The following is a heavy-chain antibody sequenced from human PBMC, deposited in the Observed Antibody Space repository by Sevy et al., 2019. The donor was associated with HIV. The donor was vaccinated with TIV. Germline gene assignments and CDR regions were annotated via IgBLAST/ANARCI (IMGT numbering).Heavy chain of an antibody. D-gene: IGHD5-18*01. CDR2: ISTGRSTI. CDR3: AGEGGYSDQGMDV. J-gene: IGHJ6*02. CDR1: GFTFISYS. V-gene: IGHV3-48*01. Sequence: GGSLRLSCAASGFTFISYSFNWVRQAPGKGLEWLSYISTGRSTIYYADSVKCRFTISRDNAKKSLYLQMNSLRVEDTAVYYCAGEGGYSDQGMDVWGQGTTLTVSS.